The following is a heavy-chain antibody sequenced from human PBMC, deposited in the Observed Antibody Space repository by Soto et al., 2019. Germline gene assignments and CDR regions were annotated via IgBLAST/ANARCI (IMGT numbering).Heavy chain of an antibody. J-gene: IGHJ6*02. D-gene: IGHD4-17*01. CDR3: ERIRETPVTRDHYSGMDV. V-gene: IGHV3-74*01. CDR2: IKGEGSST. CDR1: GFTFSRYW. Sequence: EVQLVESGGGLVQPGGSLKLSCAASGFTFSRYWFHWVRQVPGKGLVWVSRIKGEGSSTRYADSVRGRFTISRDNARNTVYSQRSSLRAEDTAVYYCERIRETPVTRDHYSGMDVWGQGTTVTVS.